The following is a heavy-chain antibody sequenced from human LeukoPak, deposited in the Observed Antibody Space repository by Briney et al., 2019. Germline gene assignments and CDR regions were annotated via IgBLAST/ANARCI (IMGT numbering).Heavy chain of an antibody. V-gene: IGHV3-30-3*01. CDR1: GFTFSSYV. CDR2: ISNDGGNK. D-gene: IGHD6-13*01. CDR3: AKVFTSLFAADISFDY. J-gene: IGHJ4*02. Sequence: GGSLRLSCAASGFTFSSYVIHWVRQAPGKGLEWVAVISNDGGNKFYADSVKGRFTFSRDNSKNTAYLHMNSLRAEDTAVYYCAKVFTSLFAADISFDYWGQGTLVTVSS.